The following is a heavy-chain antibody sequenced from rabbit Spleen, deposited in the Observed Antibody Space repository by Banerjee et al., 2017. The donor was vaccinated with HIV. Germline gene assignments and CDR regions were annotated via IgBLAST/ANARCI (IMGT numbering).Heavy chain of an antibody. J-gene: IGHJ4*01. D-gene: IGHD4-1*01. V-gene: IGHV1S40*01. CDR3: ARDSSSSWGYYFGL. CDR1: GFSFSSSYW. CDR2: IYAGSSGST. Sequence: QSLEESGGDLVKPGASLTLTCTASGFSFSSSYWICWVRQAPGKGLEWIACIYAGSSGSTYYASWAKGRFTISKTSSTTVTLQMTSLTAADTATYFCARDSSSSWGYYFGLWGPGTLVTVS.